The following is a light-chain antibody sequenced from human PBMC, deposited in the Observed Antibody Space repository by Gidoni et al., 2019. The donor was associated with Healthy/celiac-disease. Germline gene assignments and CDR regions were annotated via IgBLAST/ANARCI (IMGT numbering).Light chain of an antibody. CDR3: QQYYSFPLG. Sequence: IWRTRAPSVLSSSPVDRVTISCRISQGISSYLAWYQQKPGKAPELLIYAASTLQSGVPSRFSGSGSGTDFTLTISCLQSEDFAAYYCQQYYSFPLGFGQGTKVEIK. CDR2: AAS. V-gene: IGKV1D-8*01. CDR1: QGISSY. J-gene: IGKJ1*01.